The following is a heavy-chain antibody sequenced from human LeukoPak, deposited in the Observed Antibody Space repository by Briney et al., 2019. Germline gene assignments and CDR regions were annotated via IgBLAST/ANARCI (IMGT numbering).Heavy chain of an antibody. V-gene: IGHV1-18*01. J-gene: IGHJ4*02. Sequence: ASVKVSCKASGYTFTTYGVTWVRQAPGQGLEWMGWISAYNGNTNYAQKLQGRVTMTRDTSISTAYMELSRLRSDDTAVYYCARQARRSSTSCGLAYWGQGTLVTVSS. D-gene: IGHD2-2*01. CDR1: GYTFTTYG. CDR2: ISAYNGNT. CDR3: ARQARRSSTSCGLAY.